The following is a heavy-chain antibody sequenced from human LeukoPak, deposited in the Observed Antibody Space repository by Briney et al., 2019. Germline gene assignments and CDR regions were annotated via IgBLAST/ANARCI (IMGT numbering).Heavy chain of an antibody. D-gene: IGHD2-2*01. CDR3: ARDRVQPAAPRVWFDP. CDR1: GFTFSSYE. CDR2: ISSSGSTI. Sequence: GGSLRLSCAASGFTFSSYEMNWVRQAPGKGLEWVSYISSSGSTIYYADSVKGRFTISRDNAKNSLYLQMNSLRAEDTAVYYCARDRVQPAAPRVWFDPWGQGTLVTVSS. J-gene: IGHJ5*02. V-gene: IGHV3-48*03.